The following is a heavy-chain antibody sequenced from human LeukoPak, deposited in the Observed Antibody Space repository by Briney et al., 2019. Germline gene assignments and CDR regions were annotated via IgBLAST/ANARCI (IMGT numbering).Heavy chain of an antibody. Sequence: GGSLRLSCAASGFSFSTYWMTWVRQAPGKGLEWVANIKQDGSDKYYVDSVKGRFTISRGNAKNSLYLQMNSLRAEDTAVYYCTRDTGCSGGTCFSFYDSWGQGTLVTVSS. CDR1: GFSFSTYW. D-gene: IGHD2-15*01. J-gene: IGHJ4*02. CDR2: IKQDGSDK. CDR3: TRDTGCSGGTCFSFYDS. V-gene: IGHV3-7*01.